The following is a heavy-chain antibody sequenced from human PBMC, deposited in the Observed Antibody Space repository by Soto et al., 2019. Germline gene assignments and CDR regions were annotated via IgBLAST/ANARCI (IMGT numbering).Heavy chain of an antibody. CDR3: AKDRVSSGYPDDAFDI. CDR2: MSGSGGST. D-gene: IGHD3-22*01. V-gene: IGHV3-23*01. CDR1: GFSFSTYG. Sequence: VGSLRLSCAASGFSFSTYGMSWVRQAPGKGLEWVSSMSGSGGSTINADSVKGRFTISRDNVKNTLYLQMNRLRAEDTAVYYCAKDRVSSGYPDDAFDIWGQGTMVTVSS. J-gene: IGHJ3*02.